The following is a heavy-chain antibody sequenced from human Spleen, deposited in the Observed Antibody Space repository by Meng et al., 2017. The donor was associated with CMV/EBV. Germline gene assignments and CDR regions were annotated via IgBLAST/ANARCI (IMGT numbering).Heavy chain of an antibody. CDR1: GFTFSDYY. V-gene: IGHV3-11*04. J-gene: IGHJ4*02. CDR2: ISSSDRTK. Sequence: GESLKISCAASGFTFSDYYMSWIRQAPGKGLEWISYISSSDRTKIYADSVKGRFTISRDNAKNSLYLQMNSLGAEDTAVYYCVSNYYDSSGYYPLDYWGQGTLVTVSS. D-gene: IGHD3-22*01. CDR3: VSNYYDSSGYYPLDY.